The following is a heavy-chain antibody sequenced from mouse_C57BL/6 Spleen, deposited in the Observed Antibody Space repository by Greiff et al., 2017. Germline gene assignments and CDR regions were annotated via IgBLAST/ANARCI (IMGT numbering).Heavy chain of an antibody. V-gene: IGHV8-8*01. J-gene: IGHJ3*01. Sequence: QVTLKESGPGILQPSQTLSLTCSFSGFSLSTFGMGVGWIRQPSGKGLVWLAHIWWDDDKYYNPALKSRLTISKDTSKNQVFLKIANVDTADTATYYCARMAPLYDSNYEFAYWGQGTLVTVSA. D-gene: IGHD2-5*01. CDR3: ARMAPLYDSNYEFAY. CDR2: IWWDDDK. CDR1: GFSLSTFGMG.